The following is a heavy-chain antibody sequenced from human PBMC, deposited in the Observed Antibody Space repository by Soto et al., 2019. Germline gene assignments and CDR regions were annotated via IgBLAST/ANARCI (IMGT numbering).Heavy chain of an antibody. V-gene: IGHV3-48*01. D-gene: IGHD6-19*01. Sequence: GSLRLSCAASGFSFSSYSMNWVRQAPGKGLEWVSYISSSSYTMIYADSVKGRFTISRDNAKNSLYLQMNSLRAEDTAVYYCAKGVPGIAVAGTGYFQQGGQGT. J-gene: IGHJ1*01. CDR1: GFSFSSYS. CDR3: AKGVPGIAVAGTGYFQQ. CDR2: ISSSSYTM.